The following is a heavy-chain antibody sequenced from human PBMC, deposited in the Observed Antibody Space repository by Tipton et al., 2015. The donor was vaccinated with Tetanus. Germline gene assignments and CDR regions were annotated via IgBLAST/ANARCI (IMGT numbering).Heavy chain of an antibody. J-gene: IGHJ4*02. CDR1: GYTLTTYT. CDR2: ITAGNGDT. Sequence: QVQLVQSGAEVKKPGASMKVSCKASGYTLTTYTTHWLRQAPGQSLEWIGWITAGNGDTKYSPRFQGRVTITRDTSASTAYLELSSLRSEDTAVYYCARADVDIVRGGPAARDRTSPYYWGQGTLVAVSS. D-gene: IGHD2-2*03. CDR3: ARADVDIVRGGPAARDRTSPYY. V-gene: IGHV1-3*01.